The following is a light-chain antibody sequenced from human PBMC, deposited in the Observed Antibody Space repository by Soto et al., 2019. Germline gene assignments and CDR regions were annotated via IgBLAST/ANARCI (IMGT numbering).Light chain of an antibody. Sequence: DIQMTQSPPSRSASVGDRVTVTCRASQSIGSRLNLYQQKSGKAPKLLIYVASSLQSGVPSRFSGSGSGTDFTLTISSLQPEDIATYYCQQSYSIPFTFGQGTRLEIK. CDR1: QSIGSR. V-gene: IGKV1-39*01. J-gene: IGKJ5*01. CDR3: QQSYSIPFT. CDR2: VAS.